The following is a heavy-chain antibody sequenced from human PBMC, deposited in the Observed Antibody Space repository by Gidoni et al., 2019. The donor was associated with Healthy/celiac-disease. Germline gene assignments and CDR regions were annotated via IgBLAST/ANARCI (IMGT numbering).Heavy chain of an antibody. J-gene: IGHJ6*02. V-gene: IGHV5-51*01. Sequence: EVHLLQSGAEGKKHGEPLKNSCNGSGYRFNSYWIGWVRQMPGKGLEWTGVTYPGDSDTRYSPSFQGQVTISADKSISTAYLQWSSLKASDTAMYYCARTCPSCPYYYYYYGMDVWGQGTTVTVSS. D-gene: IGHD2-2*01. CDR2: TYPGDSDT. CDR1: GYRFNSYW. CDR3: ARTCPSCPYYYYYYGMDV.